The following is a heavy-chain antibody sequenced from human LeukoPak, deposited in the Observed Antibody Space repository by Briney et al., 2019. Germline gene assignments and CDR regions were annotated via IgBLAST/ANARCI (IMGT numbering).Heavy chain of an antibody. CDR1: GFTFSSYW. CDR2: TISDESST. D-gene: IGHD1-26*01. Sequence: GGCVRLSCTASGFTFSSYWMHWVRQAPGKGLVWVSRTISDESSTSYADYVKGRLTISRDNAKNTLYLQMNSLRAEDTAVYYCAKPRDSIVGTTTPTRLATLDIWGQAIMIAASS. V-gene: IGHV3-74*01. J-gene: IGHJ3*02. CDR3: AKPRDSIVGTTTPTRLATLDI.